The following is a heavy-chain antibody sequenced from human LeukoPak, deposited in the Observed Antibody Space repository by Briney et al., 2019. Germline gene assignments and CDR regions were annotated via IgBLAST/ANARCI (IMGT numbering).Heavy chain of an antibody. V-gene: IGHV3-33*06. CDR3: AKGSVGVVISLFDY. Sequence: GRFLRLSCAASGFTLSSYGMHWVRQAPGKGLEWVAVIWYDGSNKYYADSVKGRFTISRDNSKNTLYLQMNSLRAEDTAVYYCAKGSVGVVISLFDYWGQGTLVTVSS. CDR1: GFTLSSYG. J-gene: IGHJ4*02. CDR2: IWYDGSNK. D-gene: IGHD3-3*01.